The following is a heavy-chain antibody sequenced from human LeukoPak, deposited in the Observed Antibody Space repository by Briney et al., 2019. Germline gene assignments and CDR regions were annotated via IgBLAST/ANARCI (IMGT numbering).Heavy chain of an antibody. Sequence: GGSLRLSCAASGFTLTNFDMHWVRQPPGKGLEWVSSIAPSGERYYADSVKGRFTISREIGTDAWFLQMNGLTAGDTAVYFCARGGVGEFLTPRDVFDKWGQGARVVVSS. V-gene: IGHV3-13*01. CDR2: IAPSGER. CDR1: GFTLTNFD. CDR3: ARGGVGEFLTPRDVFDK. J-gene: IGHJ3*02. D-gene: IGHD3-10*01.